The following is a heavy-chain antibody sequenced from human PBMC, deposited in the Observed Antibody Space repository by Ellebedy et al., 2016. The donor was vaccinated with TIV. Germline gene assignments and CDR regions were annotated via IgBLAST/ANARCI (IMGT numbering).Heavy chain of an antibody. Sequence: GESLKISCAVSGFTFSSYWMQWVRQVPGRGLVWVSRINTDGSTIDYADSVKGRFTISRDNAKDTLYLQINSLRAEDTAIYYCVRGGLPAAGDYWGQGTLVTVSS. V-gene: IGHV3-74*01. CDR2: INTDGSTI. CDR1: GFTFSSYW. D-gene: IGHD6-13*01. J-gene: IGHJ4*02. CDR3: VRGGLPAAGDY.